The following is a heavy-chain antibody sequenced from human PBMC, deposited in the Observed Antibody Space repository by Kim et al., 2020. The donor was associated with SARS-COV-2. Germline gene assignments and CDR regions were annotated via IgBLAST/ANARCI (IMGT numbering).Heavy chain of an antibody. CDR2: IYYSGNT. D-gene: IGHD3-3*01. CDR3: ARAPNDFWSGYPYYLDQ. J-gene: IGHJ4*02. Sequence: SETLSLTCTVSGGSVSSGSYFWSWIRQPPGKGLEWIGYIYYSGNTKYNPSLKSRVTMSVDTSKSQFSLKLRSVTAADTAVYYCARAPNDFWSGYPYYLDQWGQGTLVTVSS. V-gene: IGHV4-61*01. CDR1: GGSVSSGSYF.